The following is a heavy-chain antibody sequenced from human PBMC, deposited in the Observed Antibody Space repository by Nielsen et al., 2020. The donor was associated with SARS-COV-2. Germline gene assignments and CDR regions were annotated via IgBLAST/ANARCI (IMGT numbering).Heavy chain of an antibody. CDR1: GGSISSGSYY. CDR3: ARAGPGVWSGYFHLEGLDDYYYYGMDI. Sequence: SETLSLTCTVSGGSISSGSYYWSWIRQPAGKGLEWIGRIYTSGSTNYNPSLKSRVTISVDTSKNQFSLKLSSVTAADTAVYYCARAGPGVWSGYFHLEGLDDYYYYGMDIWGQGTTVTASS. J-gene: IGHJ6*02. V-gene: IGHV4-61*02. CDR2: IYTSGST. D-gene: IGHD3-3*01.